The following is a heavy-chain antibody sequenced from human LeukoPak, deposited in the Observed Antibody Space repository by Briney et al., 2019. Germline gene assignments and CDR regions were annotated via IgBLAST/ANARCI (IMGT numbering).Heavy chain of an antibody. V-gene: IGHV4-59*01. J-gene: IGHJ4*02. CDR2: IYDNGNT. Sequence: SETLSLTCAVYGGSFSGYYWSWIRQPPGKGLEWIGYIYDNGNTKYNPSLKSRVTISADRSKSQFSLKLNSVTATDTAVYYCARALFGSGGLYFDYWGQGTLVTVSS. D-gene: IGHD3-10*01. CDR3: ARALFGSGGLYFDY. CDR1: GGSFSGYY.